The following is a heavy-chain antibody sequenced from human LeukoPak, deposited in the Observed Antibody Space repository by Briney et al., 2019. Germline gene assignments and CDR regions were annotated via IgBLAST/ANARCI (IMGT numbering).Heavy chain of an antibody. CDR1: GGTFSSYA. V-gene: IGHV1-69*04. D-gene: IGHD3-22*01. J-gene: IGHJ4*02. CDR2: IIPILGIA. Sequence: GASVKVSCKASGGTFSSYAISWVRQAPGQGLEWMGRIIPILGIANYAQKFQGRVTITADKSTSTAYMELSSLRSEDTAVYYCARGGHYYDRSDYWGQGTLVTVSS. CDR3: ARGGHYYDRSDY.